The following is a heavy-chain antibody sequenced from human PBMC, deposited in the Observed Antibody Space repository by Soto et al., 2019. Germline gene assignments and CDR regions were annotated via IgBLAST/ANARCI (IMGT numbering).Heavy chain of an antibody. CDR3: ARAGGRITIFGVVTHAFDI. J-gene: IGHJ3*02. D-gene: IGHD3-3*01. V-gene: IGHV4-59*01. CDR2: IYYSGST. Sequence: QVQLQESGPGLVKPSETLSLTCTVSGGSISSYYWSWIRQPPGKGLEWIGYIYYSGSTNYNPSLKSRVTISVDTSKNQFSLQLSSVTAADTAVYYCARAGGRITIFGVVTHAFDIWGQGTMVTVSS. CDR1: GGSISSYY.